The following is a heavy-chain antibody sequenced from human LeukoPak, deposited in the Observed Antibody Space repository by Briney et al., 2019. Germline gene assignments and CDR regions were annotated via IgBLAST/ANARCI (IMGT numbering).Heavy chain of an antibody. CDR3: ARVYGYYYYYMDV. V-gene: IGHV1-18*01. CDR2: INPDNDDT. CDR1: GYTSSSNG. Sequence: ASVKVSCKASGYTSSSNGIIWVRQAPGQGLEWMGWINPDNDDTKYGQTFQGRLTMTTDTSTSTTYMELRNLRSDDTAVYYCARVYGYYYYYMDVWGKGTTVTVSS. D-gene: IGHD4-17*01. J-gene: IGHJ6*03.